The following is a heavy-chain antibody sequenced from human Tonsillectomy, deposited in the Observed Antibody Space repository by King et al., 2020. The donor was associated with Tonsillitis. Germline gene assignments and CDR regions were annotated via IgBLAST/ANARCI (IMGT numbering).Heavy chain of an antibody. CDR2: IRSDGSMK. Sequence: VQLVESGGGVVQPGGSLRLSCAASGFSFSNYGMHWVRQAPGKGLEWVAFIRSDGSMKYYADPVKGRFTISRDNSKTTQYLQINSPRPEDTAVYYCAKDVPAAFFDYWGQGTLVTVSS. CDR1: GFSFSNYG. D-gene: IGHD3-10*02. V-gene: IGHV3-30*02. J-gene: IGHJ4*02. CDR3: AKDVPAAFFDY.